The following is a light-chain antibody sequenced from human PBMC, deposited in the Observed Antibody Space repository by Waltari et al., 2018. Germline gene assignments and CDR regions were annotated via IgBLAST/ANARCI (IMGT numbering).Light chain of an antibody. CDR1: NSDIGAYNY. CDR2: DVN. Sequence: QSALTQPASVSGSPGQSITISCTGTNSDIGAYNYVFWYQQYPGTAPKLIIYDVNSRPSVVPGRFTGAMSGNTASRTISGLQAEDEADYYCSAHSASSTHVLFGGGTKLTVL. V-gene: IGLV2-14*03. CDR3: SAHSASSTHVL. J-gene: IGLJ2*01.